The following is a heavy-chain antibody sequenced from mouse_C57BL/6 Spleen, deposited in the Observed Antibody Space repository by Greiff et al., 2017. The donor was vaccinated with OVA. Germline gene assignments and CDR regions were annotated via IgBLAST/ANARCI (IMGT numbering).Heavy chain of an antibody. CDR3: ARSGVTTVVATGYFDV. CDR2: IDPSDSYT. D-gene: IGHD1-1*01. J-gene: IGHJ1*03. Sequence: QVQLQQPGAELVMPGASVKLSCKASGYTFTSYWMHWVKQRPGQGLEWIGEIDPSDSYTNYNQKFKGKSTLTVDKSSSTAYRQLSSRTSEDSAVYYCARSGVTTVVATGYFDVWGTGTTVTVSS. V-gene: IGHV1-69*01. CDR1: GYTFTSYW.